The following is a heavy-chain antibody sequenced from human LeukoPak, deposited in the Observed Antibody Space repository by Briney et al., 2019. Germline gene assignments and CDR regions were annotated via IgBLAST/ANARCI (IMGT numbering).Heavy chain of an antibody. Sequence: GASVKVSCKASGYTFTSYGISWVRQAPGQGLEWMGIINPSGGSTSYAQKFQGRVTMTRDTSTSTVYMELSSLRSEDTAVYYCAXXXXXYSSGYSYPDYWGQGTLVTVSS. CDR3: AXXXXXYSSGYSYPDY. CDR1: GYTFTSYG. J-gene: IGHJ4*02. D-gene: IGHD3-22*01. V-gene: IGHV1-46*01. CDR2: INPSGGST.